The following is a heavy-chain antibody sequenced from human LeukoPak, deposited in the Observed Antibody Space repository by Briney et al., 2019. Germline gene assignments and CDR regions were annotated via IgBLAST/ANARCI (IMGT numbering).Heavy chain of an antibody. J-gene: IGHJ2*01. Sequence: PSQTLSLTCTVSGGSISSGSYYWSWIRQPPGKGLEWIGYIYYIGNTNYNPSLKSRVTISVDTSKNQFSLKLSSVTAADTAVYYCARDLVAGTVYWYFDLWGRGTLVTVSS. D-gene: IGHD6-19*01. V-gene: IGHV4-61*01. CDR2: IYYIGNT. CDR3: ARDLVAGTVYWYFDL. CDR1: GGSISSGSYY.